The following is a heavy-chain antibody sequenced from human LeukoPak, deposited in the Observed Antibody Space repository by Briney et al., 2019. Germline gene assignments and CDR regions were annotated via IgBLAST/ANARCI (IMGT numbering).Heavy chain of an antibody. Sequence: GRSLRLSCAASGFTFDDYAMHWVRQAPGKGLEWVSAIGTAGDTYYPGSVKGRFTISRENAKNSLYLQMNSLRAGDTAVYYCARVGLVAAYDYWGQGILVTVSS. CDR1: GFTFDDYA. D-gene: IGHD5-12*01. CDR2: IGTAGDT. CDR3: ARVGLVAAYDY. J-gene: IGHJ4*02. V-gene: IGHV3-13*01.